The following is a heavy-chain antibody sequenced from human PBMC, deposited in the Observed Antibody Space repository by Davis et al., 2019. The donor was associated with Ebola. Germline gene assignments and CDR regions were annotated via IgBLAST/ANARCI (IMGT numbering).Heavy chain of an antibody. CDR1: GYTFTSYY. D-gene: IGHD3/OR15-3a*01. V-gene: IGHV1-46*01. Sequence: ASVKVSCKASGYTFTSYYIHWVRQAPGQGLEWMGVFNPGGGSTSYAQKFQGRVTMTRDTSTSTVYMELSSLRSEDTAVYYCARDKRGLANWFDPWGQGTLVTVSS. CDR2: FNPGGGST. J-gene: IGHJ5*02. CDR3: ARDKRGLANWFDP.